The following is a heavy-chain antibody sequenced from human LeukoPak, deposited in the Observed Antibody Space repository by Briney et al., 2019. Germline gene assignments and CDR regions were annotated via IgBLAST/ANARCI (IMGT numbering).Heavy chain of an antibody. CDR3: AKEDRATAIFDY. D-gene: IGHD1-26*01. CDR1: AFTFRSYG. V-gene: IGHV3-30*18. CDR2: ISYDGSNK. J-gene: IGHJ4*02. Sequence: GGSLRLSCTASAFTFRSYGMPWVRQAPGKGLEWVAVISYDGSNKYYGDSVKGRFTISRDNSKNTLYLQMNSLRAEDTGLYYCAKEDRATAIFDYRGQGTLVTVSS.